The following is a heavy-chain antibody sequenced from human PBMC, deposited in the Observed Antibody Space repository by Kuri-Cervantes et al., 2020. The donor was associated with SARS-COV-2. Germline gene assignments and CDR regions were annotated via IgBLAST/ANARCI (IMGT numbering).Heavy chain of an antibody. CDR2: IYSGGGT. CDR1: GFTFSSYA. V-gene: IGHV3-23*01. CDR3: ARRESWKGDFDI. J-gene: IGHJ3*02. D-gene: IGHD1-1*01. Sequence: GGSLRLSCTASGFTFSSYAMSWVRQAPGKGLEWVSVIYSGGGTYYADSVKGRFTISRDNYKNTLYLQMNSLRAEDTAAYYCARRESWKGDFDIWGQGTMVTVSS.